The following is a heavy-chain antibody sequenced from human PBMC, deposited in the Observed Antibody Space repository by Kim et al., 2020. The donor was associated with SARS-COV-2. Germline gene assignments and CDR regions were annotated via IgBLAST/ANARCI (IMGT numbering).Heavy chain of an antibody. D-gene: IGHD3-10*01. CDR3: ARGTTPTYYYGSGSYSVLGYFDY. Sequence: GGSLRLSCAASGFTFSSYAMHWVRQAPGKGLEWVAVISYDGSNKYYADSVKGRFTISRDNSKNTLYLQMNSLRAEDTAVYYCARGTTPTYYYGSGSYSVLGYFDYWGQGTLVTVSS. CDR1: GFTFSSYA. CDR2: ISYDGSNK. J-gene: IGHJ4*02. V-gene: IGHV3-30*04.